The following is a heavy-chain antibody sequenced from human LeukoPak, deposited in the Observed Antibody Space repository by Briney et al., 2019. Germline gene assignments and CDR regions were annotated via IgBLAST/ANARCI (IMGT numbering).Heavy chain of an antibody. CDR2: INPSGGST. D-gene: IGHD1-26*01. CDR1: GSTFTSYY. Sequence: ASVKFSCKASGSTFTSYYMHWVRQAPGQGLEWMGIINPSGGSTSYAQKFQSRVTMTRDTSTSTVYMELSSLRSEDTAVYYCARTGGGSSGSSTDNAFDIWGQGTMVTVSS. V-gene: IGHV1-46*01. CDR3: ARTGGGSSGSSTDNAFDI. J-gene: IGHJ3*02.